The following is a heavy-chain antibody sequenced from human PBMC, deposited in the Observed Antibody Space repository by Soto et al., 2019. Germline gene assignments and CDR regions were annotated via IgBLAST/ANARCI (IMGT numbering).Heavy chain of an antibody. V-gene: IGHV3-33*01. CDR3: ARDFVVGGPTINYYYGMDV. CDR1: GFTFSSYG. D-gene: IGHD2-21*01. Sequence: GGSLRLSCAASGFTFSSYGMHWVRQAPGKGLEWVAVIWYDGSNKYYADSVKGRFTISRDNSKNTLYLQMNSLRAEDTAVYYCARDFVVGGPTINYYYGMDVWGQGTTVTVS. J-gene: IGHJ6*02. CDR2: IWYDGSNK.